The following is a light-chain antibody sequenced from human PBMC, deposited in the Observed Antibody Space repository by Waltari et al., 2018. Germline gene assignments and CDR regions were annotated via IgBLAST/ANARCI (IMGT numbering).Light chain of an antibody. Sequence: QSALTQPASVSGTPGQSITIPCTGTTSDVGHYDLVSWYQHHPGKAPKLLTCEVIKRPSGVSSRFSGSKSGSTASLTISGLQPDDEADYYCCSYAGLGTYVFGSGTKVTVL. CDR3: CSYAGLGTYV. V-gene: IGLV2-23*02. CDR1: TSDVGHYDL. J-gene: IGLJ1*01. CDR2: EVI.